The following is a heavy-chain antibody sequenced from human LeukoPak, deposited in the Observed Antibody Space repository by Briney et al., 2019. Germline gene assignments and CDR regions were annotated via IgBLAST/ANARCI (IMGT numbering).Heavy chain of an antibody. V-gene: IGHV3-23*01. D-gene: IGHD3-22*01. CDR3: AKSESSGKYYYDSSGYLYYFDY. Sequence: GGSLRLSCAASGFIFRNYDMNWVRQAPGKGLEWVSAISGSGGSTYYADSVKGRFTISRDNSKNTLYLQMNSLRAEDTAVYYCAKSESSGKYYYDSSGYLYYFDYWGQGTLVTVSS. J-gene: IGHJ4*02. CDR2: ISGSGGST. CDR1: GFIFRNYD.